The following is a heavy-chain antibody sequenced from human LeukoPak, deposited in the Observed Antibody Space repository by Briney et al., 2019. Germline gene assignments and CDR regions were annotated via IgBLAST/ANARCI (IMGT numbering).Heavy chain of an antibody. J-gene: IGHJ3*02. CDR2: INWNGGST. CDR3: ARDRESCGGDCYSSNDAFDI. V-gene: IGHV3-20*04. CDR1: GFSFEDYG. D-gene: IGHD2-21*02. Sequence: PGGSLRLSCAASGFSFEDYGMSWVRQAPGKGLEWVSGINWNGGSTGYGDSVKGRFTISRDNAKNCLYLQMNSLRAEDTALYYSARDRESCGGDCYSSNDAFDIWGQGTKVTVSS.